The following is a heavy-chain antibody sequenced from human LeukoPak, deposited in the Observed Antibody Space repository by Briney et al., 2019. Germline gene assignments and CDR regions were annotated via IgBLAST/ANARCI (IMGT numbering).Heavy chain of an antibody. V-gene: IGHV4-31*03. CDR1: GASISSGGYY. CDR2: IYDSGST. Sequence: SETLSLTCTVSGASISSGGYYWSWIRQYPGKGLEWIGCIYDSGSTFYTPSLKSRVSISLDTSKNQFSLRVISVTAADTDVYFCARNTGIAAVGNPSYYFYYYMDVWGKETTVTVSS. D-gene: IGHD6-13*01. CDR3: ARNTGIAAVGNPSYYFYYYMDV. J-gene: IGHJ6*03.